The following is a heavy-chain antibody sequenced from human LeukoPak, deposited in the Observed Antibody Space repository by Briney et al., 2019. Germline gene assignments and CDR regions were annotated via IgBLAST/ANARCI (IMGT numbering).Heavy chain of an antibody. J-gene: IGHJ6*03. CDR3: ARWSGSVTARNYYYYMDV. CDR1: GGSISSSTYY. Sequence: PSETLSLTCTVSGGSISSSTYYWGWIRQPPGKGLEWIGTIYYSGSTYYNPSLKSRVTISVDTSKEQFSLKLTSVTAADTAVYYCARWSGSVTARNYYYYMDVWGEGTTVTVSS. V-gene: IGHV4-39*01. D-gene: IGHD6-6*01. CDR2: IYYSGST.